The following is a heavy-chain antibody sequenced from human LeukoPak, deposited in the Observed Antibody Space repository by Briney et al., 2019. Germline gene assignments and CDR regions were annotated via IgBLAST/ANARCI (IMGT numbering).Heavy chain of an antibody. CDR1: GFTFSSYA. CDR3: AKDESVIPAAVLDY. D-gene: IGHD6-13*01. CDR2: ISGSGGST. J-gene: IGHJ4*02. Sequence: PGGSLRLSCVASGFTFSSYAMSWVRQAPGKGLEWVSGISGSGGSTYYADSVKGRCTISRDNSKNTLYLQVNSLRAEDTAVYYCAKDESVIPAAVLDYWGQGTLVTVSS. V-gene: IGHV3-23*01.